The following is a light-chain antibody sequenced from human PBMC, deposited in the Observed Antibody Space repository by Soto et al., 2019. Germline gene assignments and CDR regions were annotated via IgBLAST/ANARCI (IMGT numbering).Light chain of an antibody. V-gene: IGKV1-27*01. CDR2: EAS. J-gene: IGKJ1*01. CDR3: QKYNGTPRT. CDR1: QDISGH. Sequence: DIQVTQSPSSLSASVGDRVTITCRASQDISGHLAWYQQKPGKVPKLLIYEASTLQSRVPSRFSASGSGTDFNLTISSLQPEDVATYYCQKYNGTPRTFGQGTKVELK.